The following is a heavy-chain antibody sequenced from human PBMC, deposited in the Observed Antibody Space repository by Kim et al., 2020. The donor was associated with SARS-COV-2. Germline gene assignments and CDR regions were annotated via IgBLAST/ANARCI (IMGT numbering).Heavy chain of an antibody. V-gene: IGHV3-23*01. Sequence: GGSLRLSCAASGFTFSSYAMSWVRQAPGKGLEWVSAISGGGGSTYYADSVKGRFTISRDNSKNTLYLQMNSLRAEDTAVYYCADTAMNLHDAFDIWGQGTMVTVSS. CDR1: GFTFSSYA. D-gene: IGHD5-18*01. CDR2: ISGGGGST. J-gene: IGHJ3*02. CDR3: ADTAMNLHDAFDI.